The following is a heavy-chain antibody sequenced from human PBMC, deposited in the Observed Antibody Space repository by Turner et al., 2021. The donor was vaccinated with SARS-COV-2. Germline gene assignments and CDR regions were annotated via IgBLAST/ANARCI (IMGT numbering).Heavy chain of an antibody. J-gene: IGHJ4*02. CDR2: ISRKSSRE. CDR3: SGYPWWCDRSGWGDFDY. Sequence: EVQLVESGGGLVKPGGSLRLSCAASGFTFSSYRMSWVRQAPGKGLEWVGRISRKSSRENGADEEKGECRIARENADRENSLQMHRLSMKSKGADDYSGYPWWCDRSGWGDFDYWGQGTLVTVSS. CDR1: GFTFSSYR. V-gene: IGHV3-21*01. D-gene: IGHD3-22*01.